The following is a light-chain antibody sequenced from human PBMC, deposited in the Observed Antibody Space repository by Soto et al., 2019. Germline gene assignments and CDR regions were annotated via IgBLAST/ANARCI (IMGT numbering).Light chain of an antibody. V-gene: IGKV1-12*01. Sequence: DIQMTQSPSFVSASVGDRVTITCRASQGISRWLAWYQQRPGTAPELLIYGASSLQSGVPSSFSASGSGTDFTLTISSLQPEDFATYSCQQANSFPLTFGQGTRLQIK. J-gene: IGKJ5*01. CDR2: GAS. CDR1: QGISRW. CDR3: QQANSFPLT.